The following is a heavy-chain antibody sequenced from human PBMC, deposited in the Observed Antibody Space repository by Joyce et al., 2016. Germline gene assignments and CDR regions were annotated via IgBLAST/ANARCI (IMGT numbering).Heavy chain of an antibody. CDR2: INSGTTYK. J-gene: IGHJ4*02. V-gene: IGHV3-21*01. Sequence: EVHLVESGGGLVKPGGSLRLSGAASGFTFSNYNMNWVRQAPGKGLEWVSSINSGTTYKYYADSGQGRFTISRDNAKNSLYLQMNSLRAEDTAVYYCARDLGYFDYWGQGTLVTVSS. CDR1: GFTFSNYN. CDR3: ARDLGYFDY.